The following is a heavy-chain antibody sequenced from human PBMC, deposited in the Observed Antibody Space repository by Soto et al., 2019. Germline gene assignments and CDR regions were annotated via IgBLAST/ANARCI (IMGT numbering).Heavy chain of an antibody. V-gene: IGHV1-18*01. CDR2: ISAYNGNT. CDR3: ARQSSKYDDILTRNYDYYMDV. Sequence: QVQLVQSGAEVKKPGASVKVSCKASGYTFTSYGISWVRQAPGQGLEWMGWISAYNGNTNYAQKLQGRVTMTTDTSTSTAYMELRSLRSDDTAVYYCARQSSKYDDILTRNYDYYMDVWGKGTTVTVSS. D-gene: IGHD3-9*01. CDR1: GYTFTSYG. J-gene: IGHJ6*03.